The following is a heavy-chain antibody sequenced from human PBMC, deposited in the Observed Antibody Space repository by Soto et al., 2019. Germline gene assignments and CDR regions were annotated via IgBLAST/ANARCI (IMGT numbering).Heavy chain of an antibody. CDR2: ISGGGNDR. D-gene: IGHD6-13*01. Sequence: PWGSLRLSCEASGFSFSSYAISCFRHSPVKGLEWVSAISGGGNDRFYADSVRGRFTISRDNSRNTLYLHMNSLRAEDTAVHYCARSLFIASTDTEPFDSWGQGTLVTVSS. CDR1: GFSFSSYA. V-gene: IGHV3-23*01. CDR3: ARSLFIASTDTEPFDS. J-gene: IGHJ4*02.